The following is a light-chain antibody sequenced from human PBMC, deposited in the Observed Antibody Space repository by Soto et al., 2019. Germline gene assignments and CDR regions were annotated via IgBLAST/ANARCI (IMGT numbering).Light chain of an antibody. Sequence: EIVVTQSPATLSVSPGERVTLSCRASQSVSSSLAWYQQRPGQAPRLLIYDTSTRAAGISARFIGSGSGTEFALTMSRLQSEDFAVYYCQQYIDWPPGTFGQGTAVEIK. CDR3: QQYIDWPPGT. CDR2: DTS. V-gene: IGKV3-15*01. J-gene: IGKJ1*01. CDR1: QSVSSS.